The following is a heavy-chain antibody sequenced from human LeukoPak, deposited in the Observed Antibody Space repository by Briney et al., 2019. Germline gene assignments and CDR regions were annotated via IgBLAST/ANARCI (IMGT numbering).Heavy chain of an antibody. D-gene: IGHD3-3*01. Sequence: PGGSLRLSCAASGFTFSSHGMHWVRQAPGKGLEWVAVISYDGSNKYYADSVKGRFTISRDNSKNTLYLQMNSLRAEDTAVYYCAKDQAFLYDFWSGYSLYYYGMDVWGQGTTVTVSS. V-gene: IGHV3-30*18. CDR1: GFTFSSHG. CDR2: ISYDGSNK. CDR3: AKDQAFLYDFWSGYSLYYYGMDV. J-gene: IGHJ6*02.